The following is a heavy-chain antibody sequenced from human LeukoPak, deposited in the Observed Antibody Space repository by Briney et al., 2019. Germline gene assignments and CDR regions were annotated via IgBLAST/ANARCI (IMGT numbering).Heavy chain of an antibody. D-gene: IGHD6-13*01. CDR3: AREGIAAAGPGDAFDI. Sequence: KSGGSLRLSCAASGFTFSSYSMNWVRQAPGKGLEWVSSISSSSSYIYYADSVKGRFTISRDNAKNSLYLQMNSLRAEDTAVYYCAREGIAAAGPGDAFDIWGQGTMVTVSS. CDR2: ISSSSSYI. V-gene: IGHV3-21*01. CDR1: GFTFSSYS. J-gene: IGHJ3*02.